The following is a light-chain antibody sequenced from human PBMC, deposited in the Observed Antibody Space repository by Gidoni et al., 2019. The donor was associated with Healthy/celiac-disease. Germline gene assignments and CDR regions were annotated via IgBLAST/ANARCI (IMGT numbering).Light chain of an antibody. CDR2: SNN. V-gene: IGLV1-44*01. CDR1: SSNIGSNT. J-gene: IGLJ2*01. Sequence: QSVLTQPPSASRTPGQRVTISCSGISSNIGSNTVNWYQQPQGTAPKLLIYSNNQRPPGVPDRFPGSTSGTPASLAIRGLQSEDEADYYCAAWDDSLNGVVFGGGTKLTVL. CDR3: AAWDDSLNGVV.